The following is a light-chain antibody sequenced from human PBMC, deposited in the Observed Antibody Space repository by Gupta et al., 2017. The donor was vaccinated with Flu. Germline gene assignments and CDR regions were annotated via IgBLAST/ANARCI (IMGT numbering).Light chain of an antibody. CDR1: TIGSKS. J-gene: IGLJ2*01. CDR2: DDG. Sequence: SYVLTQPPSVSVAPGQTARITCGGPTIGSKSVHWYQLKPGQAPVLVVYDDGDRPSGIPERFSGSNAANTATLTITRVEVGDEGDYYCQMWDDNSDHVVFGGGTKLTVL. V-gene: IGLV3-21*02. CDR3: QMWDDNSDHVV.